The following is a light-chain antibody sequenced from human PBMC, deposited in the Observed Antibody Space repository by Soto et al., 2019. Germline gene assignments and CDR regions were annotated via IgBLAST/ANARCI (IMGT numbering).Light chain of an antibody. CDR2: SNN. CDR1: ISNIGSNT. CDR3: AAWDDSLNAWV. Sequence: QSVVTQPPSSSGTPGQRVTISCSGSISNIGSNTVNWYQQLPGTAPKLLIYSNNQRPSGVPDRFSGSKSGTSASLAISGLQSEDEADYYCAAWDDSLNAWVFGGGTKVTV. V-gene: IGLV1-44*01. J-gene: IGLJ3*02.